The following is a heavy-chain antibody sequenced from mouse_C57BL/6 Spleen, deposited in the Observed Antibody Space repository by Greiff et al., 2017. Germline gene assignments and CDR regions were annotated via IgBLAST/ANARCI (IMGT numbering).Heavy chain of an antibody. Sequence: QVQLQQPGAELVRPGSSVKLSCKASGYTFTSYWMDWVKQRPGQGLEWIGNIYPSDSETHYNQQFKDKATLTVDKSSSTAYMQLSSLTSEDSAVYYCARERIYGSSPHYYAMDYWGQGTSVTVSS. CDR2: IYPSDSET. D-gene: IGHD1-1*01. CDR1: GYTFTSYW. CDR3: ARERIYGSSPHYYAMDY. J-gene: IGHJ4*01. V-gene: IGHV1-61*01.